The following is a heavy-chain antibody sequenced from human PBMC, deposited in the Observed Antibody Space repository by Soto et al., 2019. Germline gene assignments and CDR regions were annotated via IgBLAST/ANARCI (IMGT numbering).Heavy chain of an antibody. V-gene: IGHV6-1*01. J-gene: IGHJ6*02. CDR2: TYYRSKWYN. CDR1: GDSVSSNSAA. Sequence: PSQTLSLTCAISGDSVSSNSAAWNWIRQSPSRGLEWLGRTYYRSKWYNDYAVSVKSRITINPDTSKNQFSLQLNSVTPEDTAVYYCAREARVYIVATILQYYYYYGMDVWGQGTTVTVSS. D-gene: IGHD5-12*01. CDR3: AREARVYIVATILQYYYYYGMDV.